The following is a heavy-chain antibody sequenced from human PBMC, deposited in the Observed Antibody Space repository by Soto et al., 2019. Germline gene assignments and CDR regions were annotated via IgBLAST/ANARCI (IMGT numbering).Heavy chain of an antibody. V-gene: IGHV3-21*01. CDR2: ISGTSNDI. CDR1: GFTFDSYI. Sequence: KTGGSLRLSCAASGFTFDSYIMNRVRQAPGKGLEWVSSISGTSNDIYYADSVMGRFTMSRDNAKKSLYLEMTSLRVDDMAIYYCARDNGGGAPYYGLDVWGQGTTVPFSS. CDR3: ARDNGGGAPYYGLDV. J-gene: IGHJ6*02. D-gene: IGHD3-16*01.